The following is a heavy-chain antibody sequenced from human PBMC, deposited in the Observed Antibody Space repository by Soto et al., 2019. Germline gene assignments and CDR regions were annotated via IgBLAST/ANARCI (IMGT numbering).Heavy chain of an antibody. V-gene: IGHV4-39*01. D-gene: IGHD6-19*01. J-gene: IGHJ4*02. CDR3: ADMRGQWLPRD. CDR2: IHYSGRA. CDR1: GGSITSNDYY. Sequence: QLHLQESGPGLVKPSETLSLICTVSGGSITSNDYYWGWLRQPPGKGLEWVGNIHYSGRAFYNPSLKSRVTIYVDTSKSQFSLKLSSVTAADTAVYYCADMRGQWLPRDWCQGTLVTVS.